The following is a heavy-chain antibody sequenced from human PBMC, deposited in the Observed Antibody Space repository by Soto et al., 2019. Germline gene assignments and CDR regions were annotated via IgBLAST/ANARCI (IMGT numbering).Heavy chain of an antibody. J-gene: IGHJ4*02. CDR3: AKDAARTSGWYYFDF. CDR1: GYSCTSLH. CDR2: MNPHSGDT. D-gene: IGHD6-19*01. Sequence: ASVKVSCKASGYSCTSLHFNWVLQATGQGLEWIGWMNPHSGDTGFAQRFQGRVTMTRNTSINTAYMELRSLRSQDTAVYYCAKDAARTSGWYYFDFWGQGTLVTVSS. V-gene: IGHV1-8*01.